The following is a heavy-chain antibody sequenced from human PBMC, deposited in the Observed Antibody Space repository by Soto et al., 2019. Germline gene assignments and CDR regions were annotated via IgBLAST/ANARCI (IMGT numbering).Heavy chain of an antibody. CDR2: MHHSGSA. CDR1: GGSVTSGHW. J-gene: IGHJ4*02. V-gene: IGHV4-4*01. Sequence: QVQLQESGPGLVEPSETLSLTCAVSGGSVTSGHWWVWVRQPPGKGREYIAAMHHSGSANYNPSLNSQLTNSIGQPMPHSSLRSTSGAAAYTAVYGCARDRVAGWGLGGWGQGTLMAVSS. D-gene: IGHD7-27*01. CDR3: ARDRVAGWGLGG.